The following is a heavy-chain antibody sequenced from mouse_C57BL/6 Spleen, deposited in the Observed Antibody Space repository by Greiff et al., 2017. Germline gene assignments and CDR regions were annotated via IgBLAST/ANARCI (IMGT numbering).Heavy chain of an antibody. CDR3: ARDRGYDYDGGYYFDY. V-gene: IGHV5-16*01. J-gene: IGHJ2*01. CDR2: INYDGSST. CDR1: GFTFSDYY. Sequence: EVKVVESEGGLVQPGSSMKLSCTASGFTFSDYYMAWVRQVPEKGLEWVANINYDGSSTYYLDSLKSRFIISRDNAKNILYLQMSSLKSEDTATYYCARDRGYDYDGGYYFDYWGQGTTLTVSS. D-gene: IGHD2-4*01.